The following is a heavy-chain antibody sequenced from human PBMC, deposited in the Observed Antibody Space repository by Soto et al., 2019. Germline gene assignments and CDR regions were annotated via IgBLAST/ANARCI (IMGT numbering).Heavy chain of an antibody. J-gene: IGHJ4*02. Sequence: QVQLVQSGAEVKEPGASVKVSCKASGYTITRYYMHWVRQAPVQGLERMGIINPSGGSTSYAQKFQGRVTITTDTSTSTVYMELSSLRSEDTAVYYCARDRDGYSSGWIFDYWGQGTLVIVSS. CDR2: INPSGGST. CDR3: ARDRDGYSSGWIFDY. V-gene: IGHV1-46*01. CDR1: GYTITRYY. D-gene: IGHD6-19*01.